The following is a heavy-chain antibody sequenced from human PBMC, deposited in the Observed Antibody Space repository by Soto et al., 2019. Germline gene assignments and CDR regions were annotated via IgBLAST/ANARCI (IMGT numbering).Heavy chain of an antibody. CDR3: AREAAAAGTYGGGYFDY. CDR2: IYHSGST. V-gene: IGHV4-30-2*01. D-gene: IGHD6-13*01. Sequence: KASETLSLTCAVSGGSISSGGYSWSWIRQPPGKGLEWIGYIYHSGSTYYNPSLKSRVTISVDRSKNQFSLKLSSVPAADTAVYYCAREAAAAGTYGGGYFDYWGQGTLVTVSS. CDR1: GGSISSGGYS. J-gene: IGHJ4*02.